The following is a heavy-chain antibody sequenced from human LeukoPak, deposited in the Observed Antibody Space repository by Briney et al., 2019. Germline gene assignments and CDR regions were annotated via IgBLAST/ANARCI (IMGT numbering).Heavy chain of an antibody. CDR2: INHSGST. V-gene: IGHV4-39*07. CDR1: GGSISSGSYY. D-gene: IGHD1-26*01. Sequence: SETLSLTCTVSGGSISSGSYYWSWIRQPQGKGREWIGEINHSGSTNYNPSLKSRVTTSVDTSKNQFSLKLSSVTAADTAAYYCARRKSSIVWWFDPWGQGTLVTVSS. J-gene: IGHJ5*02. CDR3: ARRKSSIVWWFDP.